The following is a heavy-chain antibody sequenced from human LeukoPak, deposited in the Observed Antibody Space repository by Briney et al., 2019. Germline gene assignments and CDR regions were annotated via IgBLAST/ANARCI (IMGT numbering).Heavy chain of an antibody. CDR2: ISSSSDTM. CDR1: GFTFSDYY. Sequence: GGSLRLSCAASGFTFSDYYISWIRQAPGKGLEWVSYISSSSDTMYYADSVRGRFTISRDNAKNSLFLQMNGLRAEDTAVYYCARFYDYVWGTYRAGDYYYAMDVWGQGTTVTVSS. V-gene: IGHV3-11*01. J-gene: IGHJ6*02. D-gene: IGHD3-16*02. CDR3: ARFYDYVWGTYRAGDYYYAMDV.